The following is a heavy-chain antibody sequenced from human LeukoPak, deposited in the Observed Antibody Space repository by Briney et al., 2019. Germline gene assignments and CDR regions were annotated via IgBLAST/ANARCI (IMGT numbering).Heavy chain of an antibody. CDR3: AKAIDRPRYNWFDP. CDR1: GFTFSGYA. Sequence: GGSLRLSCVASGFTFSGYAMSWVRQAPGKGLEWVATISASGGSTYYADSVKGRFTISRDNSKYTLYLQMNSLRAEDTAVYYCAKAIDRPRYNWFDPWGQGTLVTVSS. CDR2: ISASGGST. J-gene: IGHJ5*02. V-gene: IGHV3-23*01.